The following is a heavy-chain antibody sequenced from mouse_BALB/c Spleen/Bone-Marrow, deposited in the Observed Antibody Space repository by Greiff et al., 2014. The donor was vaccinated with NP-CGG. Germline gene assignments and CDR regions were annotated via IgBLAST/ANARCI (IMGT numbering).Heavy chain of an antibody. Sequence: VQLQQSGTELMKPGASVKISCKATGYTFSSYWIEWVNQRPGHGLEWIGEILPGSGSTNYNEKFKGKATFTADTSSNTAYMQLSSRTAEDSAFYYCARRGHGFAWFAYWGQGTLVTVSA. CDR1: GYTFSSYW. V-gene: IGHV1-9*01. CDR2: ILPGSGST. D-gene: IGHD1-2*01. CDR3: ARRGHGFAWFAY. J-gene: IGHJ3*01.